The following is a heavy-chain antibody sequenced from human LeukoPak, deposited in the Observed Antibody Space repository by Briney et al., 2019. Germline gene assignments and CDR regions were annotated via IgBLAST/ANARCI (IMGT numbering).Heavy chain of an antibody. CDR3: AREGPRSIAIYYYYGMDV. Sequence: ASVKVSCKASGGTFSSYAISWVRQAPGQGLEWMGIINPSGGSTSYAQKFQGRITMTRDTSTSTVYIELSSLRSEDTAVYYCAREGPRSIAIYYYYGMDVWGQGTTVTVSS. J-gene: IGHJ6*02. D-gene: IGHD6-6*01. CDR2: INPSGGST. V-gene: IGHV1-46*01. CDR1: GGTFSSYA.